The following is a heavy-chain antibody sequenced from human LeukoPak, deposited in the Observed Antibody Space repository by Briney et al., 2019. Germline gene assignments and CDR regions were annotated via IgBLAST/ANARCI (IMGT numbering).Heavy chain of an antibody. D-gene: IGHD3-10*01. J-gene: IGHJ3*02. V-gene: IGHV1-69*13. CDR1: GGTFTSYA. CDR2: IIPIFGTA. Sequence: SVKVSCKASGGTFTSYAISWVRQAPGQGLEWMGGIIPIFGTANYAQKFQGRVTITADESTSTAYIELSSLRSEDPAVYYCARCPVTMVRGVIIVDAFDIWGQGTMVTVSS. CDR3: ARCPVTMVRGVIIVDAFDI.